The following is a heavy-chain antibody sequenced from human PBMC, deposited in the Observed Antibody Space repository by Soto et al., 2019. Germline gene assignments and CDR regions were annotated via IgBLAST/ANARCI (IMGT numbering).Heavy chain of an antibody. Sequence: QVQLVESGGGVVQPGRSLRLSCAASGFTFSSYGMHWVRQAPGKGQEWVAVISYDGSNKYYADSVKGRFTISRDNSKNTLYLQMNSLRAEDTAVYYCARRLFDYWGQGTLVTVSS. V-gene: IGHV3-30*03. CDR2: ISYDGSNK. CDR1: GFTFSSYG. D-gene: IGHD3-22*01. J-gene: IGHJ4*02. CDR3: ARRLFDY.